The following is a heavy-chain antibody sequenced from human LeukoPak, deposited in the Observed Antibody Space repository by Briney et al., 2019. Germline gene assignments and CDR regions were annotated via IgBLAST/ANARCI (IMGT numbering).Heavy chain of an antibody. Sequence: ASVKVSCKASGGTFSSSAISWVRQAPEQGLEWLGGIVPIFGSSNYAQNFQDRVTITADESTSTAYMELSSLRSEDTAVYYCASVTTVTTKGHGAFDIWGQGTMVTVSS. CDR1: GGTFSSSA. V-gene: IGHV1-69*13. D-gene: IGHD4-17*01. CDR3: ASVTTVTTKGHGAFDI. J-gene: IGHJ3*02. CDR2: IVPIFGSS.